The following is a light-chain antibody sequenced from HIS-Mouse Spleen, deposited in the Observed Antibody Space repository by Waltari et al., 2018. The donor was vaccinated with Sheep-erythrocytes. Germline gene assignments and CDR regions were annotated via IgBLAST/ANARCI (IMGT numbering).Light chain of an antibody. Sequence: QSVLTQPPSVSGAPGQRVTISCTGSSSNIGAGYDVHWYQQLPGTAPKPLISGNSNRPSGVPDRFSGSKSGTSASLAITGLQAEDEADYYCCSYAGSYNHVFATGTKVTVL. CDR1: SSNIGAGYD. CDR3: CSYAGSYNHV. CDR2: GNS. V-gene: IGLV1-40*01. J-gene: IGLJ1*01.